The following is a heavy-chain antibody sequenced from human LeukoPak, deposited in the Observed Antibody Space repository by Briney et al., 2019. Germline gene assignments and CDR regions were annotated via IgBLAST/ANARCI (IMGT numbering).Heavy chain of an antibody. CDR1: GFSFSDSS. Sequence: GGSLRLSCAASGFSFSDSSMNWVRQAPGKGLEWVASISSDSSHRYYADSVTGRFTISRDNAKNSLYLQMNSLRAEDTAVYYCPANYDFWRGLYYYYMDAWGKGTTVTVSS. J-gene: IGHJ6*03. CDR2: ISSDSSHR. D-gene: IGHD3-3*01. CDR3: PANYDFWRGLYYYYMDA. V-gene: IGHV3-21*01.